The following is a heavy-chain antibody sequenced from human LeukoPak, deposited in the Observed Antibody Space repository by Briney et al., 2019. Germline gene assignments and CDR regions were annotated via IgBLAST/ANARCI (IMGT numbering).Heavy chain of an antibody. CDR2: ISCEGSNRFCGDSNK. D-gene: IGHD3-22*01. V-gene: IGHV3-30*04. CDR1: GLTSSTYA. Sequence: PGGSLRLSCAASGLTSSTYAIHWVRKAPGKGLEWVAVISCEGSNRFCGDSNKIHADSVKGRFTISRDNSKNTLFLQMNNLRPEDTAMYYCARDTMMGNFDYWGQGTLVTVSS. CDR3: ARDTMMGNFDY. J-gene: IGHJ4*02.